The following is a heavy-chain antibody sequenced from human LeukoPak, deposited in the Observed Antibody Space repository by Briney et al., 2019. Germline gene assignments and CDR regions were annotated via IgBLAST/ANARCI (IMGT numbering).Heavy chain of an antibody. Sequence: GGSLRLSCAASGFTFSDYYMSWIRQAPGEGLEWVSYSSSSGNTIYYADSVKGRFTISRDNAKNSLYLQMNSLRAEDTAVYYCARDSSGWYLQYFQHWGQGTLVTVSS. CDR2: SSSSGNTI. D-gene: IGHD6-19*01. CDR3: ARDSSGWYLQYFQH. J-gene: IGHJ1*01. CDR1: GFTFSDYY. V-gene: IGHV3-11*01.